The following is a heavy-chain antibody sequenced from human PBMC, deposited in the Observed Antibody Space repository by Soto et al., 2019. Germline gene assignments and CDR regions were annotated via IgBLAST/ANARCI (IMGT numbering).Heavy chain of an antibody. Sequence: EVQLLESGGGLVQPGGSLRLSCAASGFTFSSYAMSWVRQAPGKGLEWVSAISGSGGSTYYADSVKARFTISRDNAKNTLYLQMNSLRAEDTAVYYCAKEGEHSSGWANFDYWGQGTLVTVSS. J-gene: IGHJ4*02. CDR1: GFTFSSYA. CDR3: AKEGEHSSGWANFDY. D-gene: IGHD6-19*01. CDR2: ISGSGGST. V-gene: IGHV3-23*01.